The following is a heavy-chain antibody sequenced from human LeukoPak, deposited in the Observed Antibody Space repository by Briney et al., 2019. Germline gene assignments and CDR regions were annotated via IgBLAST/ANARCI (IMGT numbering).Heavy chain of an antibody. Sequence: QTLSLPCAISGDRVSSYSAAWNWIRQSPSRVLDWLGRTYYRSKWYNDYEVSVKSRITINPDTSKNQFSLQLNSVIPEDTAVYYCARDNIHGSDEGDFDYWGQGTLVTVSS. V-gene: IGHV6-1*01. CDR1: GDRVSSYSAA. D-gene: IGHD1-26*01. CDR3: ARDNIHGSDEGDFDY. J-gene: IGHJ4*02. CDR2: TYYRSKWYN.